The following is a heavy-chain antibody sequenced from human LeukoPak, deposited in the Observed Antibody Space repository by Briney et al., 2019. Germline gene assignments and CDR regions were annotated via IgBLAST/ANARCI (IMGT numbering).Heavy chain of an antibody. Sequence: SETLSLTCTVSGGSISSYYWSWIRQPPGKGLEWIGYIYYSGSTNYNPSLKSRVTISVDTSKNQFSLKLSSVTAADTAVYYCARQDPHLNAFDIWGQGTMVTVS. CDR2: IYYSGST. J-gene: IGHJ3*02. CDR1: GGSISSYY. V-gene: IGHV4-59*08. CDR3: ARQDPHLNAFDI.